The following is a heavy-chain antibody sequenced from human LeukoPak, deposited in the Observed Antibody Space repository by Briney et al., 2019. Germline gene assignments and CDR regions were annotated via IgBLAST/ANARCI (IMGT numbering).Heavy chain of an antibody. Sequence: ASVKVSCKASGYTFTRHGISWVRQAPGQGLEWMGWVRPSTGDIDYELHRQGSVALTTDTSTSTAYMELRSLRSDDTAVYYCARVHAALFDYWGQGTLVTVSS. J-gene: IGHJ4*02. CDR1: GYTFTRHG. CDR2: VRPSTGDI. CDR3: ARVHAALFDY. V-gene: IGHV1-18*01.